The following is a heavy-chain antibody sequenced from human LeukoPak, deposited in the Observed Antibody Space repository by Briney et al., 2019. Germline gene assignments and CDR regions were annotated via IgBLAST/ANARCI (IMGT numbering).Heavy chain of an antibody. CDR2: ISAYNGNT. Sequence: ASVKVSCKASGYTFTSYGISWVRQAPGQGLEWMGWISAYNGNTNYAQKLQGRVTMTTDTSTSTAYMELRSLRSDDTAVYYCARVVTVTTSYYMDVWGKGTTVTISS. V-gene: IGHV1-18*01. D-gene: IGHD4-17*01. CDR1: GYTFTSYG. CDR3: ARVVTVTTSYYMDV. J-gene: IGHJ6*03.